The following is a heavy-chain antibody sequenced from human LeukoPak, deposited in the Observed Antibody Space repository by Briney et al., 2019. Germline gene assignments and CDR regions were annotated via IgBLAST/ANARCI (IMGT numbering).Heavy chain of an antibody. CDR2: INHSGST. D-gene: IGHD3-10*01. Sequence: SETLSLTCAVYGGAFSGYYWSWIRQPPGKGLEWIGEINHSGSTNYNPSLKSRVTISVDTSKNQFSLKLSSVTAADTAVYYCATRGKFRDYWGQGTLVTVSS. CDR3: ATRGKFRDY. J-gene: IGHJ4*02. CDR1: GGAFSGYY. V-gene: IGHV4-34*01.